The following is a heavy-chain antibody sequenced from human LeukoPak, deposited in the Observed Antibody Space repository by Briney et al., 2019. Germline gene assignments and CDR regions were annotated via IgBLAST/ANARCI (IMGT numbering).Heavy chain of an antibody. CDR2: ISGSGGST. D-gene: IGHD2-15*01. CDR1: GFTFSSYA. J-gene: IGHJ6*02. CDR3: ADCSGGSCYKNDYYYYGMDV. V-gene: IGHV3-23*01. Sequence: GASLRHSCAASGFTFSSYAMSWVRQAPGKGLEWVSAISGSGGSTYYADSVKGRFTISRDNSKNTLYLQMNSLRAEDTAVYYCADCSGGSCYKNDYYYYGMDVWGQGTTVTVSS.